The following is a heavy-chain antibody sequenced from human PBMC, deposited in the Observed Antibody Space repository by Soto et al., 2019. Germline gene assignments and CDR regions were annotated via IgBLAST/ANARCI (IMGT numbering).Heavy chain of an antibody. D-gene: IGHD2-15*01. J-gene: IGHJ4*02. CDR1: GGSFSGYY. Sequence: SETLSLTCAVYGGSFSGYYWSWIRQPPGKGLEWIGEINHSGSTNYNPSLKSRVTISVDTSKNQFSLKLSSVTAADTAVYYCARVPAFLGGGSCPDYWGQGTLVTVSS. CDR3: ARVPAFLGGGSCPDY. V-gene: IGHV4-34*01. CDR2: INHSGST.